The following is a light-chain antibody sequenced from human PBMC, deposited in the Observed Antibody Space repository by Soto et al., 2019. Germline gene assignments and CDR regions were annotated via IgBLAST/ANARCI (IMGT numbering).Light chain of an antibody. CDR1: QTIGRN. J-gene: IGKJ4*01. V-gene: IGKV1-39*01. Sequence: DIQMTQSPSSLSASVGDRVTITCRAGQTIGRNLIWYQQKPGKAPKLLIYAASSLQSGVPSRFSGSGAGTDFTHTINTLQPEDFATYFCQQSYTSPLTFGGGTKVDIK. CDR3: QQSYTSPLT. CDR2: AAS.